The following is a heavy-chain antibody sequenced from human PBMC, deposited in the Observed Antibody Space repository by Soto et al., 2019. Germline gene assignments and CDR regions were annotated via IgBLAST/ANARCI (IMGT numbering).Heavy chain of an antibody. D-gene: IGHD2-2*01. CDR2: ISAYNGNT. Sequence: QVQLVQSGAEVKKPGASVKVSCKASGYTFTSYGISWVRQAPGQGLEWMGWISAYNGNTNYAQKLQGRVTMTTDTSTSTAYMELRSLRSDDTAVYYCARPNKLGYCSSTSCPYYYYYMDVWGKGTTVTVSS. CDR1: GYTFTSYG. J-gene: IGHJ6*03. CDR3: ARPNKLGYCSSTSCPYYYYYMDV. V-gene: IGHV1-18*01.